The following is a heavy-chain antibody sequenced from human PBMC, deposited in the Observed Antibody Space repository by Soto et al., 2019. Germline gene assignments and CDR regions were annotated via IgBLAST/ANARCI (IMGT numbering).Heavy chain of an antibody. J-gene: IGHJ5*02. D-gene: IGHD6-13*01. CDR3: ARERAAAGSNWFDP. Sequence: QVQLVQSGAEVKKPGASVKVSCKASGYTFTSYDINWVRQATGQGLEWMGWMNPNSGNTGYAQKFQGRVTMTRNTSNSTAYMELSSLRSEDTAVYYCARERAAAGSNWFDPWGQGTLVTVSS. V-gene: IGHV1-8*01. CDR1: GYTFTSYD. CDR2: MNPNSGNT.